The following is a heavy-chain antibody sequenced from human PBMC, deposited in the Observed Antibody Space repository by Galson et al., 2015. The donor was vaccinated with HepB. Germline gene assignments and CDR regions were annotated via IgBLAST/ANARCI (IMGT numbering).Heavy chain of an antibody. CDR1: GGTFSSYA. CDR2: INAGNGNT. Sequence: SVKVSCKASGGTFSSYAMHWVRQAPGQRLEWMGWINAGNGNTKYSQKFQGRVTITRDTSASTAYMELSSLRSEDTAVYYCASLMPGGGGYYYYGMDVWGQGTTVTVSS. D-gene: IGHD2-8*01. CDR3: ASLMPGGGGYYYYGMDV. J-gene: IGHJ6*02. V-gene: IGHV1-3*01.